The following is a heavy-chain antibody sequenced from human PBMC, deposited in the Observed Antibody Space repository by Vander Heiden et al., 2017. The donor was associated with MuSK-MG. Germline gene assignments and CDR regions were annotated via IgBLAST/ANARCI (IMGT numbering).Heavy chain of an antibody. J-gene: IGHJ6*03. CDR1: GFTFSSYA. CDR3: AKGGKYDFWSGYYPPVYMDV. Sequence: EVQLLASGGGLVQPGGSLRLSCAASGFTFSSYAMSWVRQAPGKGVEWVSAISGSGGSTYYADSVKGRCTSSRDNSKNTLYLQRNSLRAEETAVYYCAKGGKYDFWSGYYPPVYMDVWGKGTTVTVSS. V-gene: IGHV3-23*01. CDR2: ISGSGGST. D-gene: IGHD3-3*01.